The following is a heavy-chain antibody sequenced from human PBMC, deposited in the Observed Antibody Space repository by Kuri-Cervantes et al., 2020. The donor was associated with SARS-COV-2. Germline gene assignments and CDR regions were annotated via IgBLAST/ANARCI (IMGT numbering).Heavy chain of an antibody. D-gene: IGHD6-6*01. CDR1: GFTFSSYS. CDR3: ARDFSSSGGFDY. CDR2: ISSSSSYI. V-gene: IGHV3-21*01. Sequence: GESLKISCAASGFTFSSYSMNWVRQAPGKGLEWVSSISSSSSYIYYADSVKGRFTTSRDNAKNSLYLQMNSLRAEDTAVYYCARDFSSSGGFDYWGQGTLVTVSS. J-gene: IGHJ4*02.